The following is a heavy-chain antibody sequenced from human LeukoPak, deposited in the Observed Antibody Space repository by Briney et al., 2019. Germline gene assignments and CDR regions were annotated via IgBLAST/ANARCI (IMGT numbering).Heavy chain of an antibody. CDR2: IDLSGSTL. Sequence: GGSLGLSCAASGFTFSSYTMNWVRQAPGKGLEWVSYIDLSGSTLYYVDSVKGRFTISRDNAKNSLYLQMNSLRAEDTAVYYCARDPGFWGQGTLVTVSS. J-gene: IGHJ4*02. CDR3: ARDPGF. V-gene: IGHV3-48*04. D-gene: IGHD3-10*01. CDR1: GFTFSSYT.